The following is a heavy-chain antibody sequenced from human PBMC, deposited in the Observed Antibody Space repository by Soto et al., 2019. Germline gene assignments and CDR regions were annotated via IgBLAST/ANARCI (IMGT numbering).Heavy chain of an antibody. CDR1: GYTFNDYG. Sequence: QVQLVQSGAEVKKPGASVRVSRKASGYTFNDYGISWVRQAPGQGLEWMGWIGPYEGVTNHAQTFQGRVTMTVDTSTTTADMELRSLRSDDTALYYCARCYCSVGSCYTCWHFDLWGPGTLVTVTA. D-gene: IGHD2-15*01. V-gene: IGHV1-18*01. CDR3: ARCYCSVGSCYTCWHFDL. CDR2: IGPYEGVT. J-gene: IGHJ2*01.